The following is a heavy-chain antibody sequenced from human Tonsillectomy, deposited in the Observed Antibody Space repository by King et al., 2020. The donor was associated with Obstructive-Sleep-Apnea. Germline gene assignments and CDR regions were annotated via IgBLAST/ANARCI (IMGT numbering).Heavy chain of an antibody. J-gene: IGHJ6*02. CDR2: ISLDGGST. CDR3: AKDGGLYCSSTSCYLYYYGMDV. Sequence: VQLVESGGVVVQPGGSLRLSCAASGFTCDVYTMHGVRQAPGEGLEWVSLISLDGGSTSYADSVNGRCTISRDNSKNSLYLQMNSLRTEHTALYYCAKDGGLYCSSTSCYLYYYGMDVWGQGTTVTVSS. CDR1: GFTCDVYT. D-gene: IGHD2-2*01. V-gene: IGHV3-43*01.